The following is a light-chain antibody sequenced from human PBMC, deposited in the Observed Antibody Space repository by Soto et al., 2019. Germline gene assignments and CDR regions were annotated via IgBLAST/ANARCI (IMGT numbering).Light chain of an antibody. CDR1: QSVSSRY. J-gene: IGKJ1*01. Sequence: EMVLTQSPGSLSLSPGDGATLSCWASQSVSSRYLAWYQQKPGQAPRLLIYATSSRATGIPDRFSGSGFGTDLTLTINRLEPEDFAVYYCQQYGTSLSTFGQGTKGEIQ. CDR3: QQYGTSLST. V-gene: IGKV3-20*01. CDR2: ATS.